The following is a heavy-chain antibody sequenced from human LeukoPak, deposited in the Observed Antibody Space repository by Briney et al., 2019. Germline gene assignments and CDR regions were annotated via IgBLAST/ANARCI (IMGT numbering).Heavy chain of an antibody. CDR1: GFTFSSYS. V-gene: IGHV3-21*01. CDR2: ISSLSSYI. Sequence: PGGSLRLSCAASGFTFSSYSMNWVRQAPGKGLEWVSSISSLSSYIYYADSLKGRFTVSKDNAKNSLYLQMNSLRAEDTAVYYCARGPSGYHNTGGQGTLVTVSS. CDR3: ARGPSGYHNT. J-gene: IGHJ4*02. D-gene: IGHD5-12*01.